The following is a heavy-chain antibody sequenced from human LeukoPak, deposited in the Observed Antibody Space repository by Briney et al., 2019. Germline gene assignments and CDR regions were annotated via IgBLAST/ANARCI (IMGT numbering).Heavy chain of an antibody. D-gene: IGHD3-3*01. CDR1: GGSISSGDYY. J-gene: IGHJ3*02. CDR3: ARDRITIETRAFDI. Sequence: SETLSLTCTVSGGSISSGDYYWSWIRQPPGKGLEWIGYIYYSGSTYYNPSLKSRVTISVDTSNNQFSLKLSSVTAADTAEYYCARDRITIETRAFDIWGQGTMVTVSS. V-gene: IGHV4-30-4*08. CDR2: IYYSGST.